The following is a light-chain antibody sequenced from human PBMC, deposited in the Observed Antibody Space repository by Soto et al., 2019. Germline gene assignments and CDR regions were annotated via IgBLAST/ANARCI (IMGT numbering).Light chain of an antibody. V-gene: IGKV4-1*01. CDR3: QQSYTTRWP. J-gene: IGKJ1*01. CDR2: WAS. Sequence: DIGMTQSTASLAGSLGDRATINCKSSQSVLYSSNNKNSVAWYQQKPGQPPQLLIYWASTRESGVPDRFSGSESGTDFTLTISSLQAEDVAVSYCQQSYTTRWPFGQGTKVDIK. CDR1: QSVLYSSNNKNS.